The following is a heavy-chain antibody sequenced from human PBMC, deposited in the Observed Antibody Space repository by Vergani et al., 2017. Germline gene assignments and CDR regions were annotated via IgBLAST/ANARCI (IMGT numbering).Heavy chain of an antibody. Sequence: ELQLVESGGGLVQPGGSLRLSCAASGFTFGDYYMAWIRLAPGKGLDWVASIKRDGTETFYVDSVKGRFTISRDNAKTTLYLQMNSLRDEDRGVYYCASISGGSDPYLHDWGQGTLVTVAS. CDR3: ASISGGSDPYLHD. D-gene: IGHD2-15*01. CDR1: GFTFGDYY. J-gene: IGHJ1*01. CDR2: IKRDGTET. V-gene: IGHV3-7*01.